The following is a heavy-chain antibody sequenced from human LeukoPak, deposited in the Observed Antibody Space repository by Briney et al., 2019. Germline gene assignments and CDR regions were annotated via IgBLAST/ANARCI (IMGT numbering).Heavy chain of an antibody. CDR3: ARDAQLAL. Sequence: GGSLRLSCEVSGITFSNYWMTWVRQAPGKGLELVATIKPDGSEKYYGDSVEDRFTISRDNARNSLYLQMNSLRVEDTALYYCARDAQLALWGQGNLVTVSS. J-gene: IGHJ4*02. CDR1: GITFSNYW. V-gene: IGHV3-7*01. CDR2: IKPDGSEK.